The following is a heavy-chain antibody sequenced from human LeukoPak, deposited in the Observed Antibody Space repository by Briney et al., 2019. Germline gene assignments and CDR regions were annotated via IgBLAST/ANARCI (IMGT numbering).Heavy chain of an antibody. CDR3: ARDVLR. J-gene: IGHJ4*02. V-gene: IGHV4-59*12. Sequence: SETLSLTCTVSGGSISGYYWSWIRQPPGKGLEWIGFIYYSGSTKYNPSLKSRVTISVDTSKNQFSLKLTSVTAADTAVYYCARDVLRWGQGTLVTVSS. CDR1: GGSISGYY. CDR2: IYYSGST.